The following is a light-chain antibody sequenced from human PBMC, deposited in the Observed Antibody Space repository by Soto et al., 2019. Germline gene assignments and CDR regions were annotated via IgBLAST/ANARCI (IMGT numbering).Light chain of an antibody. CDR1: QSVSNNY. V-gene: IGKV3-20*01. CDR2: RTS. CDR3: QHYDSLPIT. Sequence: EIVLTQSPGTLSLSPGERATLSCRASQSVSNNYLAWYQQKPGQAPRLLIYRTSSRATGIPDRFSGSESETDFTLTISRLEPEDFAVFYCQHYDSLPITFGQGTRLEIK. J-gene: IGKJ5*01.